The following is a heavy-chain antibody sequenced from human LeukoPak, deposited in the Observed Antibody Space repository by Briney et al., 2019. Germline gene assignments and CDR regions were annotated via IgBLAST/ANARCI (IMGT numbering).Heavy chain of an antibody. V-gene: IGHV4-61*02. CDR3: ARGGERYCSSTSCSLDY. D-gene: IGHD2-2*01. Sequence: SETLSLTCTVSGGSISSGSYYWSWIRQPAGKGLERIGRIYTSGSTNYNPSLKSRVTISVDTSKNQFSLELSSVTAADTAVYYCARGGERYCSSTSCSLDYWGQGTLVTVSS. J-gene: IGHJ4*02. CDR1: GGSISSGSYY. CDR2: IYTSGST.